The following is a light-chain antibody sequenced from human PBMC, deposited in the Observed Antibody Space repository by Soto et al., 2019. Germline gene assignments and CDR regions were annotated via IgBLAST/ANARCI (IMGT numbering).Light chain of an antibody. J-gene: IGLJ1*01. CDR1: ISNIGGNS. CDR2: DDN. Sequence: QAVMTQPPSVSADPGQKVTISCSGSISNIGGNSVSWYQQLPGTAPKLLIYDDNKRPSGIPDRFSGSKSGTSATLGITAFQTGDEADYYCGSWDSSLSAYVFGTGTKLTVL. CDR3: GSWDSSLSAYV. V-gene: IGLV1-51*01.